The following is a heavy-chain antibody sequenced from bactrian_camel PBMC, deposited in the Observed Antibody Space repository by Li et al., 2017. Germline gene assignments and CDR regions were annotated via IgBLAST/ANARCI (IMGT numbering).Heavy chain of an antibody. CDR1: GTQIMHC. Sequence: HVQLVESGGGSVEAGGSLTLSCAASGTQIMHCMAWFRQAPGKSREGVACINTDTGSKFYADSVKGRFTISGDNAKNTVVLQMDSLRPEDTSMYYCAAEDYCGGSWNLEQNYLYWGQGTQVTVS. CDR3: AAEDYCGGSWNLEQNYLY. J-gene: IGHJ4*01. D-gene: IGHD7*01. CDR2: INTDTGSK. V-gene: IGHV3S63*01.